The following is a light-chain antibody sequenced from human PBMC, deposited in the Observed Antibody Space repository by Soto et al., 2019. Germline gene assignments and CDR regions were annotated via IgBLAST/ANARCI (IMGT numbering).Light chain of an antibody. CDR2: EVT. Sequence: QSALTQPASVSGSPGQSITISCTGTSSDIYDYKYVSWYQQHPSKAPKLIIYEVTRRPSGVSDRFSGSKSGNTASLTISGLQTEDEGDYYCTSYARSGYVFGTGTKLTVL. J-gene: IGLJ1*01. CDR3: TSYARSGYV. CDR1: SSDIYDYKY. V-gene: IGLV2-14*01.